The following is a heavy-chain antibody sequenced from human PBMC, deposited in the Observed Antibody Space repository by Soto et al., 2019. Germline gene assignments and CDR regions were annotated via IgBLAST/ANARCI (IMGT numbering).Heavy chain of an antibody. J-gene: IGHJ4*02. D-gene: IGHD3-10*01. V-gene: IGHV3-30*03. Sequence: GGSLRLSCAASGFRFTSYGMHWVREGPDKGLEWVAIISYDGSDKYYADSVKGRFTISRDNSKNTLYLQMNSLRPEDTALYYCVGDQYYFDYRGQGTLVTVSS. CDR2: ISYDGSDK. CDR3: VGDQYYFDY. CDR1: GFRFTSYG.